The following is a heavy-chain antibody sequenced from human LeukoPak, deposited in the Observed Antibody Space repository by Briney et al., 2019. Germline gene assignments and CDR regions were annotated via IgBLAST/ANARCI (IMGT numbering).Heavy chain of an antibody. J-gene: IGHJ4*02. D-gene: IGHD3-22*01. CDR1: GGTSSIYA. V-gene: IGHV1-69*05. CDR2: VIPGLGTA. CDR3: ARPHGDYDSSAFYY. Sequence: PGASVKVSCKASGGTSSIYAISWVRQTPGQGLEWMGGVIPGLGTADYAPTFQGRVTVTTDESTTTAYMEVSGLRFDDTAVYYCARPHGDYDSSAFYYWGQGTLVTVSS.